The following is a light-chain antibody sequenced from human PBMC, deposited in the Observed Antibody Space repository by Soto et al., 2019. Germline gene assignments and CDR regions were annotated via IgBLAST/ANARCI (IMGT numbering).Light chain of an antibody. V-gene: IGLV2-14*01. J-gene: IGLJ2*01. Sequence: QSALTQPASVSGSPGQSITLSCTGTNSDVGGYNFVSWYQQHPGKAPKLMIYDVSNRPSGVSNRFSGSKSGNTASLTISGLQTEDEADYYCGSYTSSSTLVFGGGTKVTVL. CDR3: GSYTSSSTLV. CDR2: DVS. CDR1: NSDVGGYNF.